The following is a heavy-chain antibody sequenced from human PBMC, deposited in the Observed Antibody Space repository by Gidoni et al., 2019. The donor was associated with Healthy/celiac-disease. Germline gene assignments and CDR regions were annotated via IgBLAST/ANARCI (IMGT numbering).Heavy chain of an antibody. D-gene: IGHD3-16*02. CDR3: AHLSHDYVWGSYRYREYFDY. J-gene: IGHJ4*02. CDR2: IYWDDDK. V-gene: IGHV2-5*02. Sequence: QITLKESGPTLVKPTQTLTLTCTFSGFSLSTSGVGVGWIRQPPGKALEWLALIYWDDDKRYSPSLKSRLTITKDTSKNQVVLTMTNMDPVDTATYYCAHLSHDYVWGSYRYREYFDYWGQGTLVTVSS. CDR1: GFSLSTSGVG.